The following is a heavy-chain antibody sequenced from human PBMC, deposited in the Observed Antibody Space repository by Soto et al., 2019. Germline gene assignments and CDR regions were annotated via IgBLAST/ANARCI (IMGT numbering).Heavy chain of an antibody. J-gene: IGHJ4*02. CDR3: ATQPTTTVTKFDY. Sequence: PGGSLRLSCAASGFTFTKAYMTWIRQAPGKGLEWVGRIKSQTDGGTTDYAAPVKGRFTISRDDSKNTLYLQLNSLKSDDTALYYCATQPTTTVTKFDYWGQGTLVTVSS. CDR1: GFTFTKAY. CDR2: IKSQTDGGTT. V-gene: IGHV3-15*01. D-gene: IGHD4-17*01.